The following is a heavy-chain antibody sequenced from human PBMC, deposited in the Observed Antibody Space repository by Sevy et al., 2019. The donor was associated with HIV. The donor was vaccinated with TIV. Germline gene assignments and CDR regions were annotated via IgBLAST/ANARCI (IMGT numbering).Heavy chain of an antibody. CDR3: AKGVRERYSACTWADYFDF. CDR2: IWIDGSNK. V-gene: IGHV3-33*06. Sequence: GGSLRLSCEASGFGFSCHGMHWVRQAPGRGLEGLAGIWIDGSNKYYADSGQGRFTISRDNSKNTLYLQMNSLRVEADVADYGAKGVRERYSACTWADYFDFWGQGTLVTVSS. CDR1: GFGFSCHG. J-gene: IGHJ4*02. D-gene: IGHD5-12*01.